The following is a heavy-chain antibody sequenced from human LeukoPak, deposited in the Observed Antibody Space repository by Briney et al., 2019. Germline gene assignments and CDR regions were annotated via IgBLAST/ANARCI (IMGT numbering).Heavy chain of an antibody. CDR3: ASQLWFGELYFDY. J-gene: IGHJ4*02. D-gene: IGHD3-10*01. Sequence: GGSLRLSCAASGFTFSSYIMNWVRQAPGKGLEWVSYISSSSSTIYYADSVKGRFTISRDNAKNSLYLQMNSLRAEDTAVYYCASQLWFGELYFDYWGQGTLVTVSS. CDR2: ISSSSSTI. CDR1: GFTFSSYI. V-gene: IGHV3-48*01.